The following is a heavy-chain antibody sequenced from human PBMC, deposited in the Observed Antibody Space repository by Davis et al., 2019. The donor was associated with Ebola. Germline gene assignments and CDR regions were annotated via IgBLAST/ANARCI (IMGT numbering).Heavy chain of an antibody. J-gene: IGHJ6*02. Sequence: KVSCTGSGYSFTSYWISWVRQMPGKGLEWMGRIDPSDSDTNYSPSFQCHVTISADKSISTAYLQWSSLKASDTAMYYCARREQLVRERIYYYYYGMDVWGQGTTVTVSS. CDR3: ARREQLVRERIYYYYYGMDV. CDR2: IDPSDSDT. CDR1: GYSFTSYW. V-gene: IGHV5-10-1*01. D-gene: IGHD6-6*01.